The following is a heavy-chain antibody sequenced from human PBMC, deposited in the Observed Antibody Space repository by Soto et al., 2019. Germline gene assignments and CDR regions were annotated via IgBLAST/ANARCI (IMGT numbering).Heavy chain of an antibody. J-gene: IGHJ6*02. CDR2: ISYDGSNK. CDR1: GFTFSSYA. V-gene: IGHV3-30-3*01. D-gene: IGHD6-19*01. Sequence: GGSLRLSCAASGFTFSSYAMHWVRQAPGKGLEWVAVISYDGSNKYYADSVKGRFTISRDNSKNTLYLQMNSLRAEDTAVYYCARDREWLVNYYYYGMDVWGQGTTVTVSS. CDR3: ARDREWLVNYYYYGMDV.